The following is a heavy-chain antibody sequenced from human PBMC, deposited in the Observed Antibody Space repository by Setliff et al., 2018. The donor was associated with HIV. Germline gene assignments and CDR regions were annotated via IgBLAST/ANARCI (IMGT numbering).Heavy chain of an antibody. CDR1: DYTFTSYG. V-gene: IGHV1-18*01. Sequence: ASVKVSCKASDYTFTSYGITWVRQAPGQGLEWMGWISVYNGNTNYAQKVQGRVTMTTDTFTSTAYMEMRSLRSDDTAVYYCARVRRNYDILTGWDWFDPWGQGTLVTVSS. J-gene: IGHJ5*02. CDR2: ISVYNGNT. D-gene: IGHD3-9*01. CDR3: ARVRRNYDILTGWDWFDP.